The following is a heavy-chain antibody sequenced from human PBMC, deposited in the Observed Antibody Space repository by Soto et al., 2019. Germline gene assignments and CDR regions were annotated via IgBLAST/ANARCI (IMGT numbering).Heavy chain of an antibody. CDR2: IDPNSGGT. CDR1: GYTFTAYY. V-gene: IGHV1-2*02. D-gene: IGHD3-16*01. CDR3: APSRLYVGQRRAFDI. Sequence: QVQLVQSGAEVKKPGASVKVSCRASGYTFTAYYMHWMRQAPGQGLEWMGWIDPNSGGTKYGQKFQGRVTMTRDTSISTAYMELSRLISADTAVYCCAPSRLYVGQRRAFDIWGQGTMVTVSS. J-gene: IGHJ3*02.